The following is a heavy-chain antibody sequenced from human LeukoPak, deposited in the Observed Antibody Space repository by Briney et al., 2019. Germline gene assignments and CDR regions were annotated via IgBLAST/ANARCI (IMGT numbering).Heavy chain of an antibody. CDR2: IYTSGST. CDR3: ATLSMITFGGVPDY. V-gene: IGHV4-61*02. D-gene: IGHD3-16*01. CDR1: GGSISSGSYY. J-gene: IGHJ4*02. Sequence: PSQTLSLTCTVSGGSISSGSYYWSWIRQPAGKGLEWIGRIYTSGSTNYNPSLKSRVTISVDTSKNQFSLKLSSVTAADTAVYYCATLSMITFGGVPDYWGQGTLVTVSS.